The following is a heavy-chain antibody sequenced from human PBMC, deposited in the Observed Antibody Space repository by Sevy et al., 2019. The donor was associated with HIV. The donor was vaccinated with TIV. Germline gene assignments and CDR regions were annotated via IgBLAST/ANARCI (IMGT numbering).Heavy chain of an antibody. V-gene: IGHV3-7*01. J-gene: IGHJ6*02. CDR1: GISISSHW. CDR3: ARAMGV. Sequence: GGCLSLSCVGAGISISSHWMNWVRQSPGKGLEWVDNINQDGSEIYYVGSVKGRFTISRDNARNSGYLQMHSLSVEDSGVYYCARAMGVWGQGTTVTVSS. CDR2: INQDGSEI.